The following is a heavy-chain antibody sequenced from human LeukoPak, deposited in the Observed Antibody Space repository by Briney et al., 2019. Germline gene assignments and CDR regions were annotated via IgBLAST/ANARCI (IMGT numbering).Heavy chain of an antibody. CDR1: GFTFSNYW. CDR2: INTDGSST. CDR3: ARGYSSSYRIDY. V-gene: IGHV3-74*01. J-gene: IGHJ4*02. D-gene: IGHD6-6*01. Sequence: GGSLRLSCAASGFTFSNYWMHWVRQAPGKGLVWVSRINTDGSSTTYADYVKGRITISRDNAKNTLYLQMNSLSAEDTAVYYCARGYSSSYRIDYWGQGTLVTVSS.